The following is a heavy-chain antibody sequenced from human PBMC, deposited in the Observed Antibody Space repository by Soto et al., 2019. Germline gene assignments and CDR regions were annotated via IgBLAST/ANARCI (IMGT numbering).Heavy chain of an antibody. D-gene: IGHD5-18*01. Sequence: QVHLVQSGAEVKKPGASVKVSCKASGYTFTNYYIHWVRQAPGQGLEWLGIIRPSGGRTEYAQRFQGRVTMTWDTSTSTVYMERTSLTSEDTAVYYCAREPNESYYFDYWGQGTLVTVSS. CDR3: AREPNESYYFDY. J-gene: IGHJ4*02. CDR1: GYTFTNYY. CDR2: IRPSGGRT. V-gene: IGHV1-46*01.